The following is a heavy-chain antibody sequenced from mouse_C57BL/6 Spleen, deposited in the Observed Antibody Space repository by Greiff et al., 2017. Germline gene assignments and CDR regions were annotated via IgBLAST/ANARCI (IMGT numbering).Heavy chain of an antibody. Sequence: EVQLQQSGPELVKPGASVKISCKASGYSFTDYNMNWVKPSNGKSLEWIGVINPNYGTTSYNQKFQGKATLTVAQSSRTAYLQLKSLTTEDSAVEYCASRDGDPGDYCDYWGQGTTLTVSS. J-gene: IGHJ2*01. D-gene: IGHD2-13*01. CDR3: ASRDGDPGDYCDY. V-gene: IGHV1-39*01. CDR2: INPNYGTT. CDR1: GYSFTDYN.